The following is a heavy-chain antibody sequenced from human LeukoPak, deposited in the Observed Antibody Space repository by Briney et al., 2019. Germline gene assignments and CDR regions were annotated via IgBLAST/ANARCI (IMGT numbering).Heavy chain of an antibody. CDR3: ARGSSTSCLDY. V-gene: IGHV3-66*01. CDR1: GFTVSSNY. CDR2: IYRGGST. Sequence: PGGSLRLSCAASGFTVSSNYMSWARQAPGKGLGCVSVIYRGGSTYYADSVKGRFTISGDNSKNTLYLQMNSLRAEDTAVYYCARGSSTSCLDYWGQGTLVTVSS. J-gene: IGHJ4*02. D-gene: IGHD2-2*01.